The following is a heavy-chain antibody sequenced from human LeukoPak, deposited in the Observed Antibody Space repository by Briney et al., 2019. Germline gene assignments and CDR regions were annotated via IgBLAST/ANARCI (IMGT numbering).Heavy chain of an antibody. CDR3: TRGLIRFREFRSGWFDP. D-gene: IGHD3-10*01. CDR2: ISYDGSDK. Sequence: PGGSLRLSCAASGFIFRKYAMHWVRQAPGKGLEWVAVISYDGSDKFYADSVKGRFTISRDNSKNTLSLQMNSLRTEDTAVYYCTRGLIRFREFRSGWFDPWGQGTLVTVSS. J-gene: IGHJ5*02. V-gene: IGHV3-30-3*01. CDR1: GFIFRKYA.